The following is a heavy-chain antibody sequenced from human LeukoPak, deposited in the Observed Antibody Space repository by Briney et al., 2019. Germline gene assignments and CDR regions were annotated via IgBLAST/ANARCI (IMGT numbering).Heavy chain of an antibody. CDR3: ARVLGGRPFDL. D-gene: IGHD3-16*01. CDR2: SIPIFGTA. V-gene: IGHV1-69*06. Sequence: GASLKGSCKTSVVTFSSYAVSGVRQTPGQGLEWGGGSIPIFGTAQYAQKCQGRDTITADKPTRTPYIERSSVRAVDTAPYYTARVLGGRPFDLWGQGTMVTVSS. CDR1: VVTFSSYA. J-gene: IGHJ3*01.